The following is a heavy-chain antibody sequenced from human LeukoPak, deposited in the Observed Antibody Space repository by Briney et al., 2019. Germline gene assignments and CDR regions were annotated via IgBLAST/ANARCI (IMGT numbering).Heavy chain of an antibody. D-gene: IGHD6-25*01. V-gene: IGHV3-23*01. J-gene: IGHJ4*02. CDR2: ISGSEGST. CDR1: RFTFSSYA. CDR3: AKAGGSSGRLSVGQFDY. Sequence: GGALRLSCAASRFTFSSYAMNWIRQAPGKGREWVSSISGSEGSTYYADSVQGRSTISRDNSKNTLYLQMNSLRVEDTAVYSCAKAGGSSGRLSVGQFDYWGQGTLVTVSS.